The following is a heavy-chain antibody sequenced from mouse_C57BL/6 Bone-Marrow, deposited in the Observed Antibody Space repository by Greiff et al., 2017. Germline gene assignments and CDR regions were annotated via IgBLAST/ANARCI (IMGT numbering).Heavy chain of an antibody. D-gene: IGHD1-1*01. Sequence: VQLQQSGPVLVKPGASVKMSCKASGYTFTDYYMNWVKQSHGKSLEWIGVINPYNGGTSYNQKFKGKATLTVDKSSSTAYMELNSLTSEDSAVYYCARESITTVPWGQGTTLTVSS. CDR2: INPYNGGT. CDR3: ARESITTVP. CDR1: GYTFTDYY. J-gene: IGHJ2*01. V-gene: IGHV1-19*01.